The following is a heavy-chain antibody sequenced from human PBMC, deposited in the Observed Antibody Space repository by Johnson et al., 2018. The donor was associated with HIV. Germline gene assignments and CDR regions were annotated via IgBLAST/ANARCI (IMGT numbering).Heavy chain of an antibody. D-gene: IGHD3-22*01. V-gene: IGHV3-20*04. CDR1: GFTFDDYG. CDR2: INWNGGST. Sequence: VQLVESGGGVVRPGGSLRLSCAASGFTFDDYGMTWVRQVPGQGLEWGCGINWNGGSTGYAASVRGRFPISRDNAKNSLYLQMGSLRAEDTALYYCARVMSSGYFFDAFDIWGQGTMVTVSS. J-gene: IGHJ3*02. CDR3: ARVMSSGYFFDAFDI.